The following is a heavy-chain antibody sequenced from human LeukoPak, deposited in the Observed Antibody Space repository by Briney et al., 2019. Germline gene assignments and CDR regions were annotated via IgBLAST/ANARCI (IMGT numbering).Heavy chain of an antibody. V-gene: IGHV4-38-2*02. Sequence: SETLSLTCSVSGYSISSGYYWGWIRQPPGKGLVWIGTIHHSGSTYYNPSLKSRVTISVDTSKNQFSLKLSSVTAADTAVYYCARRPDTYQDYWGQGTLVTVSS. CDR1: GYSISSGYY. CDR2: IHHSGST. CDR3: ARRPDTYQDY. D-gene: IGHD1-14*01. J-gene: IGHJ4*02.